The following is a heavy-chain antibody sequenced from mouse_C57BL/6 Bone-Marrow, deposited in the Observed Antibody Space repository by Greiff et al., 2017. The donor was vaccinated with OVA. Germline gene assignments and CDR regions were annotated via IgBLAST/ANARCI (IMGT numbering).Heavy chain of an antibody. CDR3: ARDDSPVYFDY. CDR2: IYPGDGDT. V-gene: IGHV1-80*01. J-gene: IGHJ2*01. Sequence: QVQLQQSGAELVKPGASVKISCKASGYAFSSYWMNWVKQRPGKGLEWIGQIYPGDGDTNYNGKFKGKATLTADKSSSKAYMQLSSLTSEDSAVYFCARDDSPVYFDYWGQGTTLTVSS. CDR1: GYAFSSYW.